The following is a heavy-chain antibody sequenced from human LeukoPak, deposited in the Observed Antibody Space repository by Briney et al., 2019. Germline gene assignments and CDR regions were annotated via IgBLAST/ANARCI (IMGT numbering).Heavy chain of an antibody. CDR1: GGSISSSSYY. D-gene: IGHD2-21*02. CDR3: ARLGGLAYCGGDCYSPDNWFDP. CDR2: IYYSGST. Sequence: SETLSLTCTVSGGSISSSSYYWGWIRQPSGKGLEWIGSIYYSGSTYYNPSLKSRVTISVDTSKNQFSLKLSSVTAADTAVYYCARLGGLAYCGGDCYSPDNWFDPWGQGTLVTVSS. J-gene: IGHJ5*02. V-gene: IGHV4-39*01.